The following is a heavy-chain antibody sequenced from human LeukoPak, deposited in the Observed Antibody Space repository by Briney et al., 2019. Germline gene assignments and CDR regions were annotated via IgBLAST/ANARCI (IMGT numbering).Heavy chain of an antibody. J-gene: IGHJ4*02. D-gene: IGHD5-18*01. CDR1: GLTFSRYA. Sequence: GGSLRLSCAVSGLTFSRYAMSWVRQAPGKGLEWVSAISESGSGTYYADSVKGRFTISRDNSKDTLSLQMNSPRAEDTAVYYCAKDIAQGYTFGSIEQDYWGQGTLVTVSS. CDR2: ISESGSGT. V-gene: IGHV3-23*01. CDR3: AKDIAQGYTFGSIEQDY.